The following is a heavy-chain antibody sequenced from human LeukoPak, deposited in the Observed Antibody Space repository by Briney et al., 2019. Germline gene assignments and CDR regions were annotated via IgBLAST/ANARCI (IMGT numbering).Heavy chain of an antibody. D-gene: IGHD2-15*01. Sequence: GGSLRLSCVASAFTFNNHGMHWVRQAPGKGLEWVSVIAGDGGAKFYADSVKGRVTLSRDNSKKMLYLEMNRLTVDATAVYYCAREATWGQWYFDHWGQGTPVNVSS. J-gene: IGHJ4*02. CDR2: IAGDGGAK. V-gene: IGHV3-30*03. CDR3: AREATWGQWYFDH. CDR1: AFTFNNHG.